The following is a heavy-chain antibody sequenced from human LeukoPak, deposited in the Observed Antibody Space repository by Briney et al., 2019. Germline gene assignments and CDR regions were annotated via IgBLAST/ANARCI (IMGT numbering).Heavy chain of an antibody. D-gene: IGHD6-13*01. Sequence: SETLSLTCTVSGYSISSGYYWGWIRQPPGKGLEWIGSIYHSGSTYYNPSLKSRVTISVDTSKNQFSLKLSSVTAADTAVYYCAREGGSSSWYVYWGQGTLVTVSS. CDR3: AREGGSSSWYVY. V-gene: IGHV4-38-2*02. CDR1: GYSISSGYY. J-gene: IGHJ4*02. CDR2: IYHSGST.